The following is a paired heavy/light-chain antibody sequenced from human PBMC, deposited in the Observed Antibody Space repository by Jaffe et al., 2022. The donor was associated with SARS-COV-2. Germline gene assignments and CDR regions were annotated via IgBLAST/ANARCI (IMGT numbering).Light chain of an antibody. CDR2: NTN. V-gene: IGLV8-61*01. J-gene: IGLJ3*02. CDR1: SGSVSTRYY. CDR3: MLYMGSGIWV. Sequence: QTVVTQEPSFSVSPGRTVTLTCGLNSGSVSTRYYPSWYQQTPGQAPRTLIYNTNTRSSGIPDRFSGSILGSKAALTITGAQADDESDYYCMLYMGSGIWVFGGGTKLTV.
Heavy chain of an antibody. J-gene: IGHJ4*02. Sequence: EVQLVQSGAEMKKPGESLKISCECSGYSFSSYWIGWVRQMPGKGLEWMGVIYPGDSDTRYSPSFQGQVTISADKSITTVYLQWSSLKASDTAIYYCARQDGDGIYYYDSWGQGTLVAVSS. CDR3: ARQDGDGIYYYDS. CDR1: GYSFSSYW. V-gene: IGHV5-51*01. CDR2: IYPGDSDT. D-gene: IGHD3-10*01.